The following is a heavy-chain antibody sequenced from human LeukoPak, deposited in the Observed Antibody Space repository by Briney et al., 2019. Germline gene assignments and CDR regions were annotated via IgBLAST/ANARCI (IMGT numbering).Heavy chain of an antibody. Sequence: ASVKVSCKASGYTFTGYYMHWVRQAPGQGLEWMGWINPNSGGTNYAQKFQGRVTITRNTSISTAYMELSSLRSEDTAVYYCARDAGSSWHNWGQGTLVTVSS. D-gene: IGHD6-13*01. V-gene: IGHV1-2*02. CDR2: INPNSGGT. CDR1: GYTFTGYY. J-gene: IGHJ4*02. CDR3: ARDAGSSWHN.